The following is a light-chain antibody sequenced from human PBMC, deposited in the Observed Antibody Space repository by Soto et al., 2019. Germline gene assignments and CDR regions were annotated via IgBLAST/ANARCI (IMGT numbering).Light chain of an antibody. V-gene: IGKV1-5*03. CDR1: QSISTW. CDR2: KAS. Sequence: DIQMTQSPSTLSASVGDRVTITCRASQSISTWLAWYQQKPGKAPKLLIYKASTLRSGVPSRFSGSGSGTEFTLTINSLQPDDFAAYYCRQYNNMWTFGQGTKVDIK. CDR3: RQYNNMWT. J-gene: IGKJ1*01.